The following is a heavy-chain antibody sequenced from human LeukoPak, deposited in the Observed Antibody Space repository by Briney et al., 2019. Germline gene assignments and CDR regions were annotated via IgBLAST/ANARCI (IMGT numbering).Heavy chain of an antibody. J-gene: IGHJ3*02. V-gene: IGHV3-30*02. CDR2: IRYDGSNK. CDR3: ASISETDYDATFDI. Sequence: PGGSLRLSCAASGFTFSSYGMHWVRQAPGKGLEWVAFIRYDGSNKYYADSVKGRFTISRDNAKNSLYLQMNSLRAEDTAVYYCASISETDYDATFDIWGQGTMVTVSS. CDR1: GFTFSSYG. D-gene: IGHD4/OR15-4a*01.